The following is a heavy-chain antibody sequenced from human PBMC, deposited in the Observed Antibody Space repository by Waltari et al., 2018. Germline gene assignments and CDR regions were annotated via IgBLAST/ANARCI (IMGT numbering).Heavy chain of an antibody. V-gene: IGHV4-59*01. CDR1: GDSLGTNY. CDR3: ARALWRVGTRGDFFDI. CDR2: VQSSGST. D-gene: IGHD1-7*01. Sequence: QVQLRESGPGLVKSSETLSLTCFVSGDSLGTNYWSWIRQSPGKGLEWIGYVQSSGSTDYNPSFRGRVTMSADASKNQFSLTLKSLTAADTATYFCARALWRVGTRGDFFDIWGRGTTVTVS. J-gene: IGHJ3*02.